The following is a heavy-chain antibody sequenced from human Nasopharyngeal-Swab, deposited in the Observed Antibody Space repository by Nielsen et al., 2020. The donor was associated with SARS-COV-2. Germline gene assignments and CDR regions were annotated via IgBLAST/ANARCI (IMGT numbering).Heavy chain of an antibody. CDR3: ALSSSSSGAYFA. Sequence: GSSLKISCKASGYTFTSNWIGWVRHMSGKGLEWMGFIYPSDSQTTYSPSFQGQVIISVDKSIATAYLQWSSLKASDSGIYYCALSSSSSGAYFAWGQGTLVTVSS. J-gene: IGHJ5*02. D-gene: IGHD2/OR15-2a*01. CDR1: GYTFTSNW. V-gene: IGHV5-51*01. CDR2: IYPSDSQT.